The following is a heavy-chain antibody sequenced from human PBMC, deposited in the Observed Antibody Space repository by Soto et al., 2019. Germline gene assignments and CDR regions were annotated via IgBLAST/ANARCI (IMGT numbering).Heavy chain of an antibody. CDR3: ARDRVYADY. V-gene: IGHV3-33*01. D-gene: IGHD2-8*01. CDR1: GFTFSGYG. CDR2: IWYDGSNK. J-gene: IGHJ4*02. Sequence: QVQLVESGGGVVQPGRSLRLSCAASGFTFSGYGMHWVRQAPGKGLEWVAVIWYDGSNKYYADSVKGRFTISRDNSKNTLYLQMNSLRAEDTAVYYCARDRVYADYWGQGTLVTVSS.